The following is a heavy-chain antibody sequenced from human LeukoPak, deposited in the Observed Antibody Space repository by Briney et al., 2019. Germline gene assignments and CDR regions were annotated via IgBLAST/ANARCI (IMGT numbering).Heavy chain of an antibody. J-gene: IGHJ4*02. Sequence: GGSLRLSCAASGFTFITYGMHWVRQAPGKGLEWVAFIRYDGGNKYYADSVKGRFTISRDNSKNTLYLQMNSLRVEDSAVYYCANRNWGLPFDYWGQGTLVTVSS. CDR3: ANRNWGLPFDY. D-gene: IGHD7-27*01. V-gene: IGHV3-30*02. CDR2: IRYDGGNK. CDR1: GFTFITYG.